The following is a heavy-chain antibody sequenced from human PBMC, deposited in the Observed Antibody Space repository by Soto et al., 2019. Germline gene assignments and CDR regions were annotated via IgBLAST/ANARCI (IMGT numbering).Heavy chain of an antibody. CDR2: IYHSGST. J-gene: IGHJ3*02. V-gene: IGHV4-31*03. CDR1: GDSISSRGDY. Sequence: QVQLQESGPGLVKPSQTLSLTCTVSGDSISSRGDYWSWIRQHPGKGLEWIGHIYHSGSTYYNPTLRSRLTLSVDTSKNQISLTLTSVTAADTAVYYCARDDYSGSGRNAYDIWGQGIMVTVSS. CDR3: ARDDYSGSGRNAYDI. D-gene: IGHD3-10*01.